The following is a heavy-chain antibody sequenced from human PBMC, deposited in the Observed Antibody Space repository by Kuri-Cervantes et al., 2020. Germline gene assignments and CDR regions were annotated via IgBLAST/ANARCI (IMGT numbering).Heavy chain of an antibody. J-gene: IGHJ4*02. D-gene: IGHD1-26*01. CDR2: IYTSGST. Sequence: LRLSCAVSGGSISSGGYYWSWIRQPAGKGLERIGRIYTSGSTNYNPSLKSRVTMSVDTSKNQFSLKLSSVTAADTAVYYCARGGGVGATGLDYFDYWGQGTLVTVSS. CDR3: ARGGGVGATGLDYFDY. CDR1: GGSISSGGYY. V-gene: IGHV4-61*02.